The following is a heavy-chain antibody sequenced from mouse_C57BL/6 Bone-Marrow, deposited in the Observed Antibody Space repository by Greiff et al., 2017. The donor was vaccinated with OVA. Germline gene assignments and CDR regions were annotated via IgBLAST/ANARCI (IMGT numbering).Heavy chain of an antibody. CDR2: IDPSDSYT. D-gene: IGHD1-2*01. V-gene: IGHV1-69*01. Sequence: VQLQQPGAELVMPGASVKLSCKASGYTFTSYWMHWVKQRPGQGLEWIGEIDPSDSYTNYNQKFKGKSTLTVDKSSSTAYMQLSSLTSEDSAVYYCARMATAFDYWGQGTTLTVSS. J-gene: IGHJ2*01. CDR1: GYTFTSYW. CDR3: ARMATAFDY.